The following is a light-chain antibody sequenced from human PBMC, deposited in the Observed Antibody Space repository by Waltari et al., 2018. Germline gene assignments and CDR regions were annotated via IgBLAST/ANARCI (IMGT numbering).Light chain of an antibody. J-gene: IGKJ4*01. CDR2: WAS. Sequence: DIVMTQSPDSLAVSLGERATINCKSSQSVLYSSNNKNYLCWYQQKPGQPPKLLIYWASTRESGVPDRFSGSGSGTDFTLTISSLQAEDVAVYYCQQYYSTPLTFGGGTKVEIK. CDR3: QQYYSTPLT. V-gene: IGKV4-1*01. CDR1: QSVLYSSNNKNY.